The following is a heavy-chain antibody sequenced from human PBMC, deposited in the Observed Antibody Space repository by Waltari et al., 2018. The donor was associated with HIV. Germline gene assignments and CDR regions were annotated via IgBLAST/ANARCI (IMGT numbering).Heavy chain of an antibody. D-gene: IGHD6-13*01. J-gene: IGHJ4*02. CDR2: IKSDGGDT. CDR3: ARGISTAGPGY. V-gene: IGHV3-74*01. Sequence: EVQLVESGGGLVQPGGSLSLSCAASGFPFSSDWMHWVRQAPGKGLVWVSRIKSDGGDTYYADSVQGRFTISRDNAKTTLYLQMNSLRAEDTAVYYCARGISTAGPGYWGQGTLVTVSS. CDR1: GFPFSSDW.